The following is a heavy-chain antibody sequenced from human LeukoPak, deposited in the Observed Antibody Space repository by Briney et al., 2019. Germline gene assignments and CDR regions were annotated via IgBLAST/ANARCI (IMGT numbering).Heavy chain of an antibody. CDR2: IASDGNDK. Sequence: PGRSLRLSCAASAFTFRNYAMHWLRQAPGKGLEWVAVIASDGNDKHLADSVKGRFTISRDNSRNTLYLQMNSLRAEDTAVYYCAKDQGSGITGTTGAFDIWGQGTMVTVSS. CDR3: AKDQGSGITGTTGAFDI. D-gene: IGHD1-7*01. V-gene: IGHV3-30*18. CDR1: AFTFRNYA. J-gene: IGHJ3*02.